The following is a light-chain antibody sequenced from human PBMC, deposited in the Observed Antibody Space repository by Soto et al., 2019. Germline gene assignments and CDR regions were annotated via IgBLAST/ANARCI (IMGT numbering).Light chain of an antibody. V-gene: IGKV3-11*01. J-gene: IGKJ5*01. Sequence: EIGLTQSPATLSLSPGERATLSCRASQSVSSYLAWYQQKPGQAPRLLIYDASNRATGIPARFSGSGSGTDFTVTISSLEPEDFAVYYCQQRSNWPITFGQGTRLEIK. CDR2: DAS. CDR1: QSVSSY. CDR3: QQRSNWPIT.